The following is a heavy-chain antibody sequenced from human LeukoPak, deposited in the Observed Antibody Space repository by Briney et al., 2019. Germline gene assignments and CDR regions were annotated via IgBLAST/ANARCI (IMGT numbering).Heavy chain of an antibody. D-gene: IGHD6-13*01. CDR1: GFTFSSYA. V-gene: IGHV3-21*01. Sequence: GGSLRLSCAASGFTFSSYAMNWVRQAPGKGLEWVSSISSSSSYIYYADSVKGRFTISRDNAKNSLYLQMNSLRAEDTAVYYCARGSSSSQPDFDYWGQGTLVTVSS. CDR2: ISSSSSYI. CDR3: ARGSSSSQPDFDY. J-gene: IGHJ4*02.